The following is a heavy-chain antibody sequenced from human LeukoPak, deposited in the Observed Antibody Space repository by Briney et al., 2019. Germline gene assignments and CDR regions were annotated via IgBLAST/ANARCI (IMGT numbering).Heavy chain of an antibody. D-gene: IGHD4-23*01. J-gene: IGHJ6*02. V-gene: IGHV3-30*18. Sequence: GGSLRLSCAASGFTFSSYGMHWVRQAPGKGLEWVAVISYDGSNKYYADSVKGRFTISRDNSKNTLYLQMNSLRAEDTAVYYRAKSPGGGNPPDYYYYYGMDVWGQGTTVTVSS. CDR1: GFTFSSYG. CDR3: AKSPGGGNPPDYYYYYGMDV. CDR2: ISYDGSNK.